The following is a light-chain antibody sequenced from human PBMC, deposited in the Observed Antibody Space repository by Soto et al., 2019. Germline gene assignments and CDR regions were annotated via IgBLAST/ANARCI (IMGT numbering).Light chain of an antibody. CDR2: SAS. CDR1: QSISTF. Sequence: DIQMTQSPSSLSASAGDRVTITCRASQSISTFLNWYQQTPGKAPKLLIYSASSLQSGVPSRFSGTGSGTDFTLTIASLQPEDFAAYYCQQRYSTPAFGPGTKVDIK. CDR3: QQRYSTPA. J-gene: IGKJ3*01. V-gene: IGKV1-39*01.